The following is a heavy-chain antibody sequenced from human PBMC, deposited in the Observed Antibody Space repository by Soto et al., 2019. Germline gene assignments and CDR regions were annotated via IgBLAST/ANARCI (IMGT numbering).Heavy chain of an antibody. CDR2: ISAYNGNT. CDR3: ARTPPLRFLAYWYFDL. V-gene: IGHV1-18*01. Sequence: ASVKVSCKASGYTFTSYGISWVRHAPGQGLEWMGWISAYNGNTNYAQKLQGRVTMTTDASTSTAYMELRSLRSDDTAVYYCARTPPLRFLAYWYFDLWGRGTLVTVSS. CDR1: GYTFTSYG. J-gene: IGHJ2*01. D-gene: IGHD3-3*01.